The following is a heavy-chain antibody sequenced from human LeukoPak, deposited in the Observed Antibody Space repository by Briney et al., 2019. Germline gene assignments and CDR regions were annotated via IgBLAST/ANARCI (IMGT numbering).Heavy chain of an antibody. CDR1: GYTFTSYY. D-gene: IGHD1-26*01. Sequence: EASVTVSCTASGYTFTSYYMHWVRQAPGQGLEWMGIINPSGGSTSYAQKFQGRVTMTRDTSTSTVYMELSGLRSEDTAVYYCARVGTAWDFDYWGQGTLVTVSS. J-gene: IGHJ4*02. V-gene: IGHV1-46*01. CDR3: ARVGTAWDFDY. CDR2: INPSGGST.